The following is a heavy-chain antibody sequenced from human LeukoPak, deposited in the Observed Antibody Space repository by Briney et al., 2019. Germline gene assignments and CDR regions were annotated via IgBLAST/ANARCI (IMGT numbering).Heavy chain of an antibody. CDR1: GFSLSTSGVG. J-gene: IGHJ3*02. D-gene: IGHD3-22*01. CDR2: IYWDDDK. CDR3: ARLAYYDNSGSSRPFDI. V-gene: IGHV2-5*02. Sequence: SGPTLVNPTQTLTLTCTFSGFSLSTSGVGVGWIRQPPGKALEWLALIYWDDDKRYSPSLKSRLTITKDTSKKQVVLTVTNLDPVDTATYYCARLAYYDNSGSSRPFDIWGQGTMVTVSS.